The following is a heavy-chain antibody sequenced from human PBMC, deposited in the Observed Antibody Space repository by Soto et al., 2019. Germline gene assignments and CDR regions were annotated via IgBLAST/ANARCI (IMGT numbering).Heavy chain of an antibody. CDR2: ISAYNGNT. J-gene: IGHJ6*02. Sequence: QVHLVQSGAEVKKPGASVKVSCKASGYTFTSYGISWVRQAPGQGLEGMGWISAYNGNTNYAQKFQGRVTMTTDTSTSTADMEVRSLRSDDTAVHYCARDRQNYYAMDVWGQGTTVIVSS. CDR1: GYTFTSYG. V-gene: IGHV1-18*04. CDR3: ARDRQNYYAMDV.